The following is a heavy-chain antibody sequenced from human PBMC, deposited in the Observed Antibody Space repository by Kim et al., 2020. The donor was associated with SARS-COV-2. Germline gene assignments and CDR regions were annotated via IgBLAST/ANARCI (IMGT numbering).Heavy chain of an antibody. CDR3: ARDERDGGYNELRELLAFDI. CDR1: GFTVSSNY. V-gene: IGHV3-66*01. Sequence: GGSLRLSCAASGFTVSSNYMSWVRQAPGKGLEWVSVIYSGGSTYYADSVKGRFTISRDNSKNTLYLQMNSLRAEDTAVYYCARDERDGGYNELRELLAFDIWGQGTMVTVSS. D-gene: IGHD5-12*01. CDR2: IYSGGST. J-gene: IGHJ3*02.